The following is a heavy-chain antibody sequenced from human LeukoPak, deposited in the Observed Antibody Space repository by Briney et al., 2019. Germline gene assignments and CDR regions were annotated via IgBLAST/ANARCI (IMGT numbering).Heavy chain of an antibody. Sequence: SETLSLTCAVYGGSFSGYYWSWIRQPPGKGLEWIGEINHSGSTNYNPSLKSRVTISVDTSKNQFSLKLSSVTAADTAVYYCARGFGYGMDVWGQGTTVTVSS. J-gene: IGHJ6*02. CDR3: ARGFGYGMDV. D-gene: IGHD3-10*01. CDR1: GGSFSGYY. CDR2: INHSGST. V-gene: IGHV4-34*01.